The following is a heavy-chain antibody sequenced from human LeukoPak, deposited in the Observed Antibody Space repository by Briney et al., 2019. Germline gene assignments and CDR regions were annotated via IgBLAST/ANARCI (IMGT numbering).Heavy chain of an antibody. Sequence: GASVKVSCKASGGTFSSYAISWGRQAPGQGLEWMGGIIPVFWTSNYAQKFQGRVTITADESTRTAYMELSSLRSEDTAVYYCARVTGGRYCSTTSCYMRGWFDPWGQGTLVTVSS. CDR2: IIPVFWTS. CDR3: ARVTGGRYCSTTSCYMRGWFDP. V-gene: IGHV1-69*13. D-gene: IGHD2-2*02. J-gene: IGHJ5*02. CDR1: GGTFSSYA.